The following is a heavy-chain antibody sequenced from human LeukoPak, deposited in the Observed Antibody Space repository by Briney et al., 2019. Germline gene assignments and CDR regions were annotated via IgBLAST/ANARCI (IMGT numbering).Heavy chain of an antibody. V-gene: IGHV3-74*01. Sequence: GGSLRLSCAASGNYWMHWVRQVPGKGLVWVSHINSDGSWTSYADSVKGRFTISKDNAKNTVYLQMSNLRAEDTAVYFCARGGGLDVWGQGATVTVSS. CDR2: INSDGSWT. D-gene: IGHD3-16*01. CDR1: GNYW. CDR3: ARGGGLDV. J-gene: IGHJ6*02.